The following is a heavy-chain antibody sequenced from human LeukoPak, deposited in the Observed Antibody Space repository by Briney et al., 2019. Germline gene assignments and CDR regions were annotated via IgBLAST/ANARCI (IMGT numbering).Heavy chain of an antibody. CDR1: GFIFNTYV. D-gene: IGHD5-24*01. CDR2: IRYDGSNK. V-gene: IGHV3-30*02. J-gene: IGHJ4*02. Sequence: GGSLRLSCAASGFIFNTYVMHWVRQAPGKGLEWLAFIRYDGSNKNYADSVKGRFTISRDNTKNSLYLQMNSLRAEDTAVYYCAVEDGYNSPFDYWGQGTLVTVSS. CDR3: AVEDGYNSPFDY.